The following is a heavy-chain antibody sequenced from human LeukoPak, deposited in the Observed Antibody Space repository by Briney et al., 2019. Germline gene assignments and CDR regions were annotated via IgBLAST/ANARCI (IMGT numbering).Heavy chain of an antibody. D-gene: IGHD3-3*01. CDR1: GYTFTSYT. V-gene: IGHV1-18*01. CDR2: ISAYNGNT. CDR3: ARNQITIFGVATFDY. Sequence: ASVKVSCKASGYTFTSYTMNWVRQAPGQGLEWMGWISAYNGNTNYAQKLQGRVTMTTDTSTSTAYMELRSLRSDDTAVYYCARNQITIFGVATFDYGGQGTLVTVSS. J-gene: IGHJ4*02.